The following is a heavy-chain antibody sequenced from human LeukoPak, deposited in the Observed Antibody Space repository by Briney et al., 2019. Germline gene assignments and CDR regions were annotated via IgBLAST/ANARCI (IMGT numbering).Heavy chain of an antibody. D-gene: IGHD3-3*01. J-gene: IGHJ4*02. V-gene: IGHV3-73*01. CDR1: GFTFSGSA. CDR3: TRLSPDFWSGYTFDY. CDR2: IRSKANSYAT. Sequence: GGSLRLSCAASGFTFSGSAMHWVRQASGKGLKRVGRIRSKANSYATAYAASVKGRFTISRDDSKNTAYLQMNSLKTEDTAVYYCTRLSPDFWSGYTFDYWGQGTLVTVSS.